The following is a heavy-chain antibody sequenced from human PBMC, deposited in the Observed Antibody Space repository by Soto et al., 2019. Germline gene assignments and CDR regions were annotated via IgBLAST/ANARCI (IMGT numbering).Heavy chain of an antibody. V-gene: IGHV3-23*01. Sequence: PGGSLLLSCAASGFTFNNYAMSWVRQAPGKGLEWVSVVSGNSGSNKYYADSVKGRFTISRDNSKNTLYLQMNSLRAEDTAVYYCARDQVEAAVPSPAYGMDVWGQGTTVTVSS. CDR3: ARDQVEAAVPSPAYGMDV. J-gene: IGHJ6*02. D-gene: IGHD6-13*01. CDR2: VSGNSGSNK. CDR1: GFTFNNYA.